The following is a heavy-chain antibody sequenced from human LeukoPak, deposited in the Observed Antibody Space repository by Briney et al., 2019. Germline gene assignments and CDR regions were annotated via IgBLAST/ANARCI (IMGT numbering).Heavy chain of an antibody. CDR1: GFTFSSYG. Sequence: GGSLRLSCAASGFTFSSYGMHWVRQAPGKGLEWVAVISYDGSNKYYADSVKGRFTISRDNSKNTLYLQMNSLRAEDTAVYYCAKNAGPTISPYYYYMDVWGKGTTVTVSS. J-gene: IGHJ6*03. D-gene: IGHD5-12*01. CDR2: ISYDGSNK. CDR3: AKNAGPTISPYYYYMDV. V-gene: IGHV3-30*18.